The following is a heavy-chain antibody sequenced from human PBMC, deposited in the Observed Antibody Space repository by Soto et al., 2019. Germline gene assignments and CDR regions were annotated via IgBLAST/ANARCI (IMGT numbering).Heavy chain of an antibody. CDR3: ARDPNYYGSGSYYSYYYYGMDV. CDR1: GYTFTGYY. V-gene: IGHV1-2*04. Sequence: ASVKVSCKASGYTFTGYYMHWVRQAPGQGLEWMGWINPNSGGTNYAQKFQGWVTMTRDTSISTAYMELSRLRSDDTAVYYCARDPNYYGSGSYYSYYYYGMDVWGQGATVTVSS. CDR2: INPNSGGT. J-gene: IGHJ6*02. D-gene: IGHD3-10*01.